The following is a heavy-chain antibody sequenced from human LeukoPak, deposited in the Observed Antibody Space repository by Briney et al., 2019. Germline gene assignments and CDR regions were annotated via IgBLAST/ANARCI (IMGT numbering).Heavy chain of an antibody. J-gene: IGHJ4*02. V-gene: IGHV3-7*01. CDR3: GRRPREIAVADY. CDR1: ELSFSTYW. Sequence: RGSLRLSCAASELSFSTYWMSWVRQAPGKGLEWVANIKQDGSEKYYVDSVKGRFTISRDNAKNSLYLQMNSLRAEDTAVYYCGRRPREIAVADYWGQGTLVTVSS. CDR2: IKQDGSEK. D-gene: IGHD6-19*01.